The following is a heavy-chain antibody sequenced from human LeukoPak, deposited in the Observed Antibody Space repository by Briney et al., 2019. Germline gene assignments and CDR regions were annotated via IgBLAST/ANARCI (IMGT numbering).Heavy chain of an antibody. CDR3: ARLDESGYYYFDY. Sequence: PSETLSLTCTVSGGSISSYYWSWIRQPPGKGLEWIGYIYYSGSTNYNPSLKSRVTISVDTSKNQFSLKLSSVTAADTAVYYCARLDESGYYYFDYWGQGTLVTVSS. D-gene: IGHD3-22*01. J-gene: IGHJ4*02. V-gene: IGHV4-59*12. CDR2: IYYSGST. CDR1: GGSISSYY.